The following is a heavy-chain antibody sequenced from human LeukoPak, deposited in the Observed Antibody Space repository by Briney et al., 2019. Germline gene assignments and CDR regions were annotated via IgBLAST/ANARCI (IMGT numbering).Heavy chain of an antibody. CDR3: ARGASGWYVNSYMDV. Sequence: GGSLRLSCAASGFTFSSYWMSWVRQAPGKGLEWVANIKQDGSEKYYVDSVKGRFTISRDNAKNSLYLQMNSLRAEDTAVYYCARGASGWYVNSYMDVWGKGTTVTVSS. CDR1: GFTFSSYW. CDR2: IKQDGSEK. V-gene: IGHV3-7*01. D-gene: IGHD6-19*01. J-gene: IGHJ6*03.